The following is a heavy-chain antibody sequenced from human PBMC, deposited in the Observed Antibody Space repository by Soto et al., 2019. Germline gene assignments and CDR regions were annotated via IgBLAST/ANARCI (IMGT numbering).Heavy chain of an antibody. CDR1: GYTFTSYG. V-gene: IGHV1-18*01. Sequence: QVQLVQSGAEVKKPGASVKVSCKASGYTFTSYGISWVRQAPGQGLEWMGWISAYNGNTNYAQKLQGRVTMTTDTPTSTAYMELRSLRSDDTAVYYCARWYYYDSSGYYYWFDPWGQGTLVTVSS. CDR2: ISAYNGNT. CDR3: ARWYYYDSSGYYYWFDP. J-gene: IGHJ5*02. D-gene: IGHD3-22*01.